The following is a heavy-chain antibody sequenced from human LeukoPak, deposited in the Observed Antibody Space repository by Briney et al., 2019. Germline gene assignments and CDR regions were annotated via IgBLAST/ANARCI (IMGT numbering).Heavy chain of an antibody. CDR3: ARGGYYGSGSYYYFDY. CDR1: GGSISSSSYY. D-gene: IGHD3-10*01. Sequence: SETLSLTCTVSGGSISSSSYYWGWIRQPPGKGLEWIGSIYYSGSTYYNPSLKSRVTISVDTSKNQFSLKLSSVTAADTAVYYCARGGYYGSGSYYYFDYWGQGTLVTVS. J-gene: IGHJ4*02. V-gene: IGHV4-39*07. CDR2: IYYSGST.